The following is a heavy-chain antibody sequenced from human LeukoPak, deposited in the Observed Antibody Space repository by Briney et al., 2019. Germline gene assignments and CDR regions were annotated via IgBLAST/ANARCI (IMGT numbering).Heavy chain of an antibody. CDR2: INHSGIT. CDR1: GGSFSGDY. Sequence: SETLPLTCAVYGGSFSGDYWIWIRQTPEKGLEWIGEINHSGITNYNPSFKSRVAISVDASKNQFSLKLSSVTAADTAIYYCAKAPGWPAGRSGSLLYWGQGTLVTVSS. CDR3: AKAPGWPAGRSGSLLY. J-gene: IGHJ4*02. D-gene: IGHD1-26*01. V-gene: IGHV4-34*01.